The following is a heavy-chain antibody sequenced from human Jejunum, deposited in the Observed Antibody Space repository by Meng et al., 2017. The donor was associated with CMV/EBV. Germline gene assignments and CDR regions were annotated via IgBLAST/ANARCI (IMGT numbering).Heavy chain of an antibody. J-gene: IGHJ3*02. D-gene: IGHD7-27*01. V-gene: IGHV5-51*01. Sequence: SGYSFSTYWIGGVRHMPGKGLEWMGIIYPDDSQRRNNPSFQGQVTISADKSISTAYLHWSSLQASDTAMYYCATQTGLGNDAFDIWGQGTMVTVSS. CDR2: IYPDDSQR. CDR1: GYSFSTYW. CDR3: ATQTGLGNDAFDI.